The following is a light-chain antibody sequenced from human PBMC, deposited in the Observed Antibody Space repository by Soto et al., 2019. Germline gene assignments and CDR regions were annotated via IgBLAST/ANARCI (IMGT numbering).Light chain of an antibody. J-gene: IGLJ3*02. Sequence: QLVLTQSPSASASLGASVKLTCTLSSGHSSYAIAWHQQQPEKGPRYLMKLNSDGSHSKGDGIPDRFSGSSSGDERYLTISSLQSEDEADYYCQTWGTGIPWVFGGGTKLTVL. CDR1: SGHSSYA. CDR3: QTWGTGIPWV. CDR2: LNSDGSH. V-gene: IGLV4-69*01.